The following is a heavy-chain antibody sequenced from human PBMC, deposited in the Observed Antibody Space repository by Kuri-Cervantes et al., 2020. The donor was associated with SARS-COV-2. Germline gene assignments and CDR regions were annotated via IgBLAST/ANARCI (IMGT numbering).Heavy chain of an antibody. V-gene: IGHV3-13*01. J-gene: IGHJ4*02. CDR1: GFTFSSYD. D-gene: IGHD5-12*01. CDR3: AKDQVVAKYYFDY. Sequence: GGSLRLSCAASGFTFSSYDMHWVRQATGKGLEWVSAIGTAGDTYYPGSVKGRFTISRENAKNSLYLQMNSLRAEDTAVYYCAKDQVVAKYYFDYWGQGTLVTVSS. CDR2: IGTAGDT.